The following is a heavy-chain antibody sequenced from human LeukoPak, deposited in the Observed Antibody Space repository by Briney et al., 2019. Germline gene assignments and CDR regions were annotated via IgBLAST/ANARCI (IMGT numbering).Heavy chain of an antibody. J-gene: IGHJ4*02. CDR1: GFTFSHYG. V-gene: IGHV3-30*02. CDR3: ATDGIPSATALAN. CDR2: IKYDGSKI. D-gene: IGHD2/OR15-2a*01. Sequence: GGSLRLSCETSGFTFSHYGIHWVRQVPGMGLEWVAFIKYDGSKIYYAGSVQGRFTISRDNSKNNLFLQMTRMRPQDTAVYYCATDGIPSATALANWGQGTLVTVSS.